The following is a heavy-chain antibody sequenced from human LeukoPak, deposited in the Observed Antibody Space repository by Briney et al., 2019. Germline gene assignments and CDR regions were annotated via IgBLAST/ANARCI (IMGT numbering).Heavy chain of an antibody. D-gene: IGHD6-13*01. Sequence: PGGSLRLSCAASGFTFSSYAMTWVRQTPEKGLQWVSAISGAGGNTYYADSVKGRFTISRDNSKNTLYLQMNSLRVEDTAVYYCARDWDCTSSSCYDAFDIWGQGTMVTVSS. CDR3: ARDWDCTSSSCYDAFDI. CDR2: ISGAGGNT. J-gene: IGHJ3*02. CDR1: GFTFSSYA. V-gene: IGHV3-23*01.